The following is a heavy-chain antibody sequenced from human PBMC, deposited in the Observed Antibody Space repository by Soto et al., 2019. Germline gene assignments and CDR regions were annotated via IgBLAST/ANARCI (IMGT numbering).Heavy chain of an antibody. CDR2: IILILDIA. CDR3: AIYSSGSDY. J-gene: IGHJ4*02. V-gene: IGHV1-69*02. CDR1: GGTFSSYT. D-gene: IGHD6-19*01. Sequence: QVQVLQSGAEVKKPGSSVRVSCKASGGTFSSYTISWVRQAPGQGLEWMGRIILILDIAHYAQEFQGRVTITADKSTSTAYMELSSMRSEDTAVYYCAIYSSGSDYWGQGTLVTVSS.